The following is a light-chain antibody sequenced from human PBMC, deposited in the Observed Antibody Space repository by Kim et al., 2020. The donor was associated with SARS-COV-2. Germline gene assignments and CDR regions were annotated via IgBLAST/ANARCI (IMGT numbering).Light chain of an antibody. Sequence: GQSITISCTGTSSDVVGYNFVSWYQQHPGKAPKLMIYDVSNRPSGVSIRFSGSKSGNTASLTISGLQAEDEADYYCSSYTSSSTWVFGGGTKLTVL. CDR2: DVS. CDR3: SSYTSSSTWV. CDR1: SSDVVGYNF. V-gene: IGLV2-14*03. J-gene: IGLJ3*02.